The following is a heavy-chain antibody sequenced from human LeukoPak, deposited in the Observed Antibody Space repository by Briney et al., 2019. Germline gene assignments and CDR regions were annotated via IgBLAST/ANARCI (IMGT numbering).Heavy chain of an antibody. Sequence: GGSLRLSCAASGFTFSSYSMNWVRQAPGKGLEWVSSISSSSCYIYYADSVKGRFTISRDNAKNSLYLQMNSLRAEDTAVYYCARENRMSSFIAVAAHFDYWGQGTLVTVSS. CDR1: GFTFSSYS. V-gene: IGHV3-21*01. CDR3: ARENRMSSFIAVAAHFDY. D-gene: IGHD6-19*01. J-gene: IGHJ4*02. CDR2: ISSSSCYI.